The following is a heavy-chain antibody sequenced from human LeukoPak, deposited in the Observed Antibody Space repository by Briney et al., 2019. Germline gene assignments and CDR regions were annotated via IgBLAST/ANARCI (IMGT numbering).Heavy chain of an antibody. J-gene: IGHJ6*02. CDR3: ARDGVVAAQSHYYYGMDV. CDR2: ISYDGSNK. V-gene: IGHV3-30*03. CDR1: GFTFSSYG. Sequence: GGSLRLSCAASGFTFSSYGMHWVRQAPGKGLEWVAVISYDGSNKYFADSVKGRFTISRDNPKSTLYLQMNSLRAEDTAVYYCARDGVVAAQSHYYYGMDVWGQGTTVTVSS. D-gene: IGHD2-15*01.